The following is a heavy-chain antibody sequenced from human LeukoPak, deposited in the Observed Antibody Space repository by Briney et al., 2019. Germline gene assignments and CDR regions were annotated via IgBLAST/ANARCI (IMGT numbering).Heavy chain of an antibody. V-gene: IGHV3-74*01. Sequence: GGSLRLSCAAPGFTFSSNWMHWVRQAPAKGPGWVSRINSDGSSTSYTDSVKGRFTISRDNAKNTLSLQMNSLRAEDTAVYYCARGGVNWGYWYFDLWGRGTLVTVSS. CDR2: INSDGSST. J-gene: IGHJ2*01. D-gene: IGHD7-27*01. CDR3: ARGGVNWGYWYFDL. CDR1: GFTFSSNW.